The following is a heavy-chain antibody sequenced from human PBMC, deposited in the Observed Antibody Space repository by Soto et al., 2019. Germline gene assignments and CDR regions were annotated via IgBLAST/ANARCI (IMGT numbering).Heavy chain of an antibody. D-gene: IGHD3-22*01. J-gene: IGHJ4*02. CDR2: ISAYNGNT. V-gene: IGHV1-18*01. CDR1: GYTFTSYG. CDR3: ARKDYYDSSGYRRDFDY. Sequence: QVQLVQTGAEVKKPGASVKVSCKASGYTFTSYGISWVRQAPGQGLEWMGWISAYNGNTNYAQKLQGRVTMTTDTSTSTAYMEVRSLRSDDTAVYYCARKDYYDSSGYRRDFDYWGQGTLVTVSS.